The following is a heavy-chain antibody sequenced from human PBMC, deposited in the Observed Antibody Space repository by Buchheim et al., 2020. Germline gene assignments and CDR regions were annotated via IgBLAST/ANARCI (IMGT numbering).Heavy chain of an antibody. CDR3: TRDGQQPLDYYFDS. V-gene: IGHV3-7*01. CDR1: GFTFSTSW. CDR2: INQFGSQI. D-gene: IGHD6-13*01. J-gene: IGHJ4*02. Sequence: ELQLMESGGTLVQPGGSLRLSCAASGFTFSTSWMSWVRQAPGKGLDWVASINQFGSQIHYGDSVKGRFTISRDNAKNSLYLQMNSLRAEDTAVYYCTRDGQQPLDYYFDSWGQGTL.